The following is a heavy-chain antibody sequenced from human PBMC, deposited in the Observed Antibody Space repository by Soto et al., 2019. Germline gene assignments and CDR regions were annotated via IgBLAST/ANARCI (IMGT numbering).Heavy chain of an antibody. V-gene: IGHV3-48*01. D-gene: IGHD5-18*01. CDR3: AKDGGYSYGPYDY. CDR2: ISSSSSTI. Sequence: EVQLVESGGGLVQPGGSLRLSCAASGFTFGSYSMNWVRQAPGKGLEWVSYISSSSSTIYYADSAEGRFTISRDNAKNSLYLQMNSLRAEDTAVYYCAKDGGYSYGPYDYWGQGTLVTVSS. CDR1: GFTFGSYS. J-gene: IGHJ4*02.